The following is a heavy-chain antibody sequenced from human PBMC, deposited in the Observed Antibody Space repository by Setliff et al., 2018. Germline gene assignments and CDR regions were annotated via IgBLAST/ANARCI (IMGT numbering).Heavy chain of an antibody. J-gene: IGHJ4*02. CDR1: GGTFSRYA. D-gene: IGHD2-15*01. Sequence: SVKVSCKASGGTFSRYAISWVRQAPGQGLEWMGGIIPILGIANYAQKFQGRVTITADESTSTAYMELSSLRSEDTAVYYCARARRTVVVAAATIFDYWGQGTLVTVSS. CDR2: IIPILGIA. V-gene: IGHV1-69*10. CDR3: ARARRTVVVAAATIFDY.